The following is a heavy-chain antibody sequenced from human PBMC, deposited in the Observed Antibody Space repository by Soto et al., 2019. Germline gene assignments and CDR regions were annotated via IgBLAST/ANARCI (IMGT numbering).Heavy chain of an antibody. CDR3: ATFNYDILTGTDAFDI. D-gene: IGHD3-9*01. V-gene: IGHV3-48*04. J-gene: IGHJ3*02. CDR1: GFTFSSYS. CDR2: ISSSGSTI. Sequence: GGSLRLSCAASGFTFSSYSMNWVRQAPGKGLEWVSYISSSGSTIYYADSVKGRFTISRDNAKNSLYLQMNSLRAEDTAVYYCATFNYDILTGTDAFDIWGQGTMVTVSS.